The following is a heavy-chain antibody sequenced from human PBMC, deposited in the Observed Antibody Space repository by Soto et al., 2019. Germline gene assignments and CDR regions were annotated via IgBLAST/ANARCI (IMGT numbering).Heavy chain of an antibody. V-gene: IGHV4-34*01. D-gene: IGHD2-2*01. CDR3: ARGVYCSSTSCYWGMDV. CDR1: GGSFSGYY. Sequence: PSETLSLTCAVSGGSFSGYYWSWIRQPPGKGLEWIGEINHSGRANYNPSLKSRDTISVDTSKNQFSLKLSSVTAADTAVYYCARGVYCSSTSCYWGMDVWGQGTTVTVSS. CDR2: INHSGRA. J-gene: IGHJ6*02.